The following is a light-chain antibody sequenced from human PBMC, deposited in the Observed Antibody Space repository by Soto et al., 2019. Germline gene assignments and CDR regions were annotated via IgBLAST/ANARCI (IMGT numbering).Light chain of an antibody. CDR1: SSNIGSNT. Sequence: QLVLTQPPSASGTPGQRVTISCSGSSSNIGSNTVNWYQQFPGTAPKLLIYSNDQRPSGVPDRFSGSKSGTSASLAISGLHSEDEADYYCAASDDSLNGWVFGGGTQLTVL. CDR3: AASDDSLNGWV. CDR2: SND. V-gene: IGLV1-44*01. J-gene: IGLJ3*02.